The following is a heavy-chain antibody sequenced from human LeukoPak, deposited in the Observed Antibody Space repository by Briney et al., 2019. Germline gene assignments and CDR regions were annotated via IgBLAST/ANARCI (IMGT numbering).Heavy chain of an antibody. CDR2: SSGSGGST. D-gene: IGHD1-1*01. CDR1: GFTFSSYA. J-gene: IGHJ4*02. Sequence: PGGSLRLSCAASGFTFSSYAMSWVRQAPGKGLEWVSSSSGSGGSTYYADSVKGRFTISRDNSKNTLYLQMNSLRADDTAVYYCAKGGWGNWDVDYWGQGTLVTVSS. CDR3: AKGGWGNWDVDY. V-gene: IGHV3-23*01.